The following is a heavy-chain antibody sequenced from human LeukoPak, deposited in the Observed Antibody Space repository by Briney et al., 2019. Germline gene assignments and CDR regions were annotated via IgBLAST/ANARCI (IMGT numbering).Heavy chain of an antibody. D-gene: IGHD2-15*01. CDR2: INYSGRT. CDR3: ARTKLGFCSGGSCYRYFDN. J-gene: IGHJ4*02. V-gene: IGHV4-30-4*01. CDR1: GGSISSGDYY. Sequence: SEPLSLTCTVSGGSISSGDYYWSWIRQPPGKGLEWIGYINYSGRTYYNPSLKSRVTISVDTSKNQFSLNLSSVTAADTAVYFCARTKLGFCSGGSCYRYFDNWGQGDLGSVSS.